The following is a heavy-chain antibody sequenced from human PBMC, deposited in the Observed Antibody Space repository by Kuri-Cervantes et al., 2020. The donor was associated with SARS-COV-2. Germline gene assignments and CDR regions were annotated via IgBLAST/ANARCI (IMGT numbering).Heavy chain of an antibody. V-gene: IGHV6-1*01. J-gene: IGHJ6*02. CDR3: ARGGFGDYVWGSYRTYYYYYGMDV. CDR2: TYYRSKWYN. CDR1: GDSVSSNSAA. Sequence: SETLSLTCAISGDSVSSNSAAWNWIRQSPSRGLEWLGRTYYRSKWYNDYALSVKSRITINPDTSKNQFSLQLNSVTPEDTAVYYCARGGFGDYVWGSYRTYYYYYGMDVWGQGTTVTVSS. D-gene: IGHD3-16*02.